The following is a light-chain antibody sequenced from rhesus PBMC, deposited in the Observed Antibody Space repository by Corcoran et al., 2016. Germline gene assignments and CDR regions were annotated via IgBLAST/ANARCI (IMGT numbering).Light chain of an antibody. Sequence: DIQMTQSPSSLSASVGDTVTVTCQARQGISNNLAWYHQKPGKVPQRLIYAASTLQSGVPSRFSGSGSVTDFTLTISSLQPEDVATYYCQHGSGILFTFGPGTKLDI. CDR1: QGISNN. CDR2: AAS. J-gene: IGKJ3*01. V-gene: IGKV1-25*02. CDR3: QHGSGILFT.